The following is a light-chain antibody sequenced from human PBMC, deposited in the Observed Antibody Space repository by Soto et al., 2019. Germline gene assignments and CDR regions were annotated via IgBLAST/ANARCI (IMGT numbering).Light chain of an antibody. CDR2: STN. J-gene: IGLJ3*02. Sequence: QTVVTQEPSFSVSPGRTVTLTCGLSSGSVSNSDYPSWYQQTPGQAPRTLIYSTNTRSSGVPDRFSGSILGNKAALTITGAQADDESDYYCVLYMGSGIRVFGGGTKVTVL. CDR1: SGSVSNSDY. CDR3: VLYMGSGIRV. V-gene: IGLV8-61*01.